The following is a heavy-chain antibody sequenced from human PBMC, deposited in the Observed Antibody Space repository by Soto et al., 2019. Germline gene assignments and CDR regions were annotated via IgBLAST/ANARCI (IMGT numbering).Heavy chain of an antibody. CDR2: IIPIFDTI. CDR3: ASPLKWSGYYIAFDY. CDR1: GATFSSFA. J-gene: IGHJ4*02. D-gene: IGHD3-3*01. V-gene: IGHV1-69*01. Sequence: QVQLLQSGAEVKKPGSSVKVSCKASGATFSSFAFSWVRQAPGQGLEWMGVIIPIFDTISYAQKFQRRVTITADESTRTAYMELNSLTSDDTAVYYCASPLKWSGYYIAFDYWGQGTLVIVSS.